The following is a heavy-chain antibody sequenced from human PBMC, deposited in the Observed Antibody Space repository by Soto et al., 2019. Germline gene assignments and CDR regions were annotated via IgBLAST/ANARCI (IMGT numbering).Heavy chain of an antibody. D-gene: IGHD3-22*01. Sequence: QVQLVESGGGVVQHARSLRRSCAASGFTFSSYAMHWVRQAPGKGLEWVAVISYDGSNKYYADSVKGRFTISRDNSKKTLYLQMSSLRAEDTAVYYCARDMVYYYDSSGYDYWGQGNLVTVSS. J-gene: IGHJ4*02. CDR1: GFTFSSYA. CDR3: ARDMVYYYDSSGYDY. CDR2: ISYDGSNK. V-gene: IGHV3-30-3*01.